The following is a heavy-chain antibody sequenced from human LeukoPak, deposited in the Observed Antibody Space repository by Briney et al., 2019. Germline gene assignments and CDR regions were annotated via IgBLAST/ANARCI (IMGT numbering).Heavy chain of an antibody. J-gene: IGHJ4*02. CDR2: ISSDGTNK. V-gene: IGHV3-30*18. CDR3: AKERQDYYDNRGYFDFDY. CDR1: GFTFNNYG. Sequence: GGSLRLSCAASGFTFNNYGMHWVRQAPGKGLEWVAIISSDGTNKYSADSVKGRFTISRDNSKNTLYLQVNSLRTEDTAVYYCAKERQDYYDNRGYFDFDYWGQGTLVTVSS. D-gene: IGHD3-22*01.